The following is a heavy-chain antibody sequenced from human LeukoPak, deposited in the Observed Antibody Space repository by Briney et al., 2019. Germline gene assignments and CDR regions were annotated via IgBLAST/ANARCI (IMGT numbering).Heavy chain of an antibody. CDR2: ISSSGANR. J-gene: IGHJ6*04. Sequence: GGSLRLSCEASGITLSNHEFSHYEMNSPRQAPGKGLEWISYISSSGANRYYAESVKGRITVSRDNGKDAHYLQMNRLRVEDTAVYYCARGRYSLFELVLDVWGKGTTVTISS. CDR3: ARGRYSLFELVLDV. CDR1: GITLSNHEFSHYE. V-gene: IGHV3-48*03. D-gene: IGHD6-13*01.